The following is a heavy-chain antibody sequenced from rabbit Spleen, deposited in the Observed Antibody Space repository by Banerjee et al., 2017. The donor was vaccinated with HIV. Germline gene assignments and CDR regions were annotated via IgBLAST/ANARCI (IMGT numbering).Heavy chain of an antibody. CDR3: ARASSGYGEFNL. D-gene: IGHD1-1*01. CDR1: GFSFSDGDV. Sequence: QEQLEESGGGLVKPEGSLTLTCKASGFSFSDGDVVCWVRQAPGKGLEWIACIYISSGSTYYASWAKGRFTISKTSSTTVTLQMTSLTAADTATYFCARASSGYGEFNLWGPGTLVTVS. J-gene: IGHJ4*01. V-gene: IGHV1S45*01. CDR2: IYISSGST.